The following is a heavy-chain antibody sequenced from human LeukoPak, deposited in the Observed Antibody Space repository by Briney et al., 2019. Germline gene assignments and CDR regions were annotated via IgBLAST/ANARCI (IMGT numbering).Heavy chain of an antibody. CDR3: ARDRYCSSTSCYTGRRKGWFDP. J-gene: IGHJ5*02. V-gene: IGHV1-18*01. Sequence: ASVKVSCKASGYTFTSYGISWVRQAPGQGLEWMGWISTYNGNTNYAQKLQGRVTMTTDTSTSTAYMELRSLRSDDTAVYYCARDRYCSSTSCYTGRRKGWFDPWGQGTLVTVSS. CDR1: GYTFTSYG. D-gene: IGHD2-2*02. CDR2: ISTYNGNT.